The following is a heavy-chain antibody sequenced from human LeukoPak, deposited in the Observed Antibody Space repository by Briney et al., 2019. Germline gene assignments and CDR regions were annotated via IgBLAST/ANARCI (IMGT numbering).Heavy chain of an antibody. Sequence: ETLSLTCTVSGYSISSGYYWGWIRQAPGKGLEWVSSISSRSSYIYYADSVKVRFTISRDSAKNSLYLQMNSLRAEDTAVYYCVRTDTTSFGYFDHWGRGTLVTVSS. CDR3: VRTDTTSFGYFDH. D-gene: IGHD1-26*01. CDR1: GYSISSGYY. V-gene: IGHV3-21*01. J-gene: IGHJ4*02. CDR2: ISSRSSYI.